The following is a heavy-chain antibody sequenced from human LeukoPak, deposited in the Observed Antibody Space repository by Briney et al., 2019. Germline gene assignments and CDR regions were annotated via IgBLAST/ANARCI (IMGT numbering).Heavy chain of an antibody. CDR3: ARDSMVRGVIXYYYGMDV. V-gene: IGHV1-18*01. J-gene: IGHJ6*02. CDR2: ISAYNGNT. CDR1: GYTFTSYG. D-gene: IGHD3-10*01. Sequence: GASVKVSCKASGYTFTSYGISWVRQAPGQGLEWMGWISAYNGNTNYAQKLQGRVTMTTDTSTSTAYMELRSLRSDDTAVYYCARDSMVRGVIXYYYGMDVWGQGTTVTVSS.